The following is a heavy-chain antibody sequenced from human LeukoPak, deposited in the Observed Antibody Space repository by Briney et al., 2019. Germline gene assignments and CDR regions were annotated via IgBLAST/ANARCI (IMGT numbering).Heavy chain of an antibody. D-gene: IGHD1-20*01. CDR2: ISASGGST. CDR1: GFTFNIYA. Sequence: GGSLRLSCAASGFTFNIYAMSWVRQAPGKGLEWVSGISASGGSTYYADSVKGRFTISRDNSKNTLYLQMNSLRAEDTAVYYCAKDSYNWNPEYFQYWGQGTLVTVSS. V-gene: IGHV3-23*01. J-gene: IGHJ1*01. CDR3: AKDSYNWNPEYFQY.